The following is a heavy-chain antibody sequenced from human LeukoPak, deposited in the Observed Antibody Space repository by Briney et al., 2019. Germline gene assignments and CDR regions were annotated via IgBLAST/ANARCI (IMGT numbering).Heavy chain of an antibody. V-gene: IGHV3-23*01. D-gene: IGHD2-2*03. CDR1: GFTFSSYA. CDR2: ISGSGGST. CDR3: ARDRGYCSSTSCYVIGFDY. Sequence: GGSLRLSCAASGFTFSSYAMSWVRQAPGKGLEWVSAISGSGGSTYYADSVKGRFTISRDNSKNTQYLQMNSLRAEDTAVYYCARDRGYCSSTSCYVIGFDYWGQGTLVTVSS. J-gene: IGHJ4*02.